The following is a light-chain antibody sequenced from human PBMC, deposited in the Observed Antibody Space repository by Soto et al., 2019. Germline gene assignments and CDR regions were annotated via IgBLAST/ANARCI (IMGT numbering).Light chain of an antibody. CDR2: GAS. V-gene: IGKV3-15*01. J-gene: IGKJ1*01. CDR1: QRFTSN. Sequence: IVMTQSPDTLSVSPGEPATLSCRVSQRFTSNYIAWYQQKPGQAPRLLIYGASTRATDIPARFSGSGSGTEFTLTTSSLQTDDFATYYCRHYNSYSETFGQGTKVDIK. CDR3: RHYNSYSET.